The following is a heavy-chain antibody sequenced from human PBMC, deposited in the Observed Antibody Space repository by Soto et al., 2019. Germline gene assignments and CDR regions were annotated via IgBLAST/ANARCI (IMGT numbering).Heavy chain of an antibody. Sequence: PGGSLRLSCAASGFTFSSYGMHWVRQAPGKGLEWVAVIWYDGSNKYYADSVKGRFTISRDNSKNTLYLQMNSLRAEDTAVYYCARERGIAVAGTYYYYGMDVRGQGTTVTVSS. CDR1: GFTFSSYG. CDR2: IWYDGSNK. V-gene: IGHV3-33*01. CDR3: ARERGIAVAGTYYYYGMDV. J-gene: IGHJ6*02. D-gene: IGHD6-19*01.